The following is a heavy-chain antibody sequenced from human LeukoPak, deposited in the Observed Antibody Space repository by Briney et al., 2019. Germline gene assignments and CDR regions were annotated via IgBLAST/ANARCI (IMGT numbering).Heavy chain of an antibody. V-gene: IGHV1-46*01. Sequence: ASVKVSCKASGYTFTGYYMHWVRQAPGQGLEWMGIINPSGGSTSYAQKFQGRVTMTRDTSTSTVYMELSSLRSEDTAVYYCARPPSSRGVFIGDWFDPWGQGTLVTASS. CDR1: GYTFTGYY. CDR3: ARPPSSRGVFIGDWFDP. D-gene: IGHD3-10*01. CDR2: INPSGGST. J-gene: IGHJ5*02.